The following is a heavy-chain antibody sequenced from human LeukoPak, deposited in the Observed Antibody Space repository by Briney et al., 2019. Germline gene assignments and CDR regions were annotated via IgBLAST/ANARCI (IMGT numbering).Heavy chain of an antibody. Sequence: SETLSLTCTVSGGSISSYYWSWIRQPPGKGLEWIGYIYYSGSTNYNPSLKSRVTISVDTSKNQFSLKLSSVTAADTAVYYCARHVGTIQSGPSPADNWNDPTGWFDPWGQGTLVTVSS. J-gene: IGHJ5*02. CDR2: IYYSGST. V-gene: IGHV4-59*08. CDR3: ARHVGTIQSGPSPADNWNDPTGWFDP. CDR1: GGSISSYY. D-gene: IGHD1-20*01.